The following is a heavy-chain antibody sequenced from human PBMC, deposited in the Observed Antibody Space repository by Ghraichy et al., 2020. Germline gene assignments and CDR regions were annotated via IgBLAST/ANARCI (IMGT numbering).Heavy chain of an antibody. D-gene: IGHD1-26*01. CDR3: ARVVIGGANDAFDI. CDR1: GYTFTGYY. V-gene: IGHV1-2*02. Sequence: ASVKVSCKASGYTFTGYYMHWVRQAPGQGLEWMGWINPNSGGTNYAQKFQGRVTMTRDTSISTAYMELSRLRSDDTAVYYCARVVIGGANDAFDIWGQGTMVTVSS. J-gene: IGHJ3*02. CDR2: INPNSGGT.